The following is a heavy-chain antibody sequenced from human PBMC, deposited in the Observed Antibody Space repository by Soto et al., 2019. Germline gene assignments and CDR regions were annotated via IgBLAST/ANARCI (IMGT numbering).Heavy chain of an antibody. D-gene: IGHD1-26*01. CDR2: ISGYNGDI. CDR3: VRVRIVCAREIDF. CDR1: GYTFNRHG. V-gene: IGHV1-18*04. J-gene: IGHJ4*02. Sequence: QVHLVQSGGEVKKPGASVKVSCKASGYTFNRHGITWVRQAPGQGLEWMGWISGYNGDINYEQKCQGRVTVSSDTVTSTVYSELKSIRFDDTAVYYCVRVRIVCAREIDFWGQGTLVTVSS.